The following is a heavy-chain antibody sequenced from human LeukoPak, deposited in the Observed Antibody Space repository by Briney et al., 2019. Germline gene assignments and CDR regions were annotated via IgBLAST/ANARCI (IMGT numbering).Heavy chain of an antibody. Sequence: PGGSLRLSCAASGLTFSSYSMTWVRQAPGKGLEWVSSISSSSSYIYYADSVKGRFTISRDNAKNSLYLQMNGLRAEDTAVYYCARGYNWNYYFDYWGQGTLVTVSS. J-gene: IGHJ4*02. CDR2: ISSSSSYI. CDR3: ARGYNWNYYFDY. V-gene: IGHV3-21*01. D-gene: IGHD1-20*01. CDR1: GLTFSSYS.